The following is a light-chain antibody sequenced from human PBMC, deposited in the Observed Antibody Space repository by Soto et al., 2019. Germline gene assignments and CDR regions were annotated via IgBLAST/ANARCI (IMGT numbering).Light chain of an antibody. CDR3: SSYASTNSVI. CDR2: EVT. V-gene: IGLV2-8*01. J-gene: IGLJ2*01. CDR1: SSDVGAYNY. Sequence: QSVLTQPPSASGSPRQSVAISCTGTSSDVGAYNYVSWYQQHPGKAPKLMIYEVTKRPSGVPDRFSGSKSGNTASLTVSGLQPEDEADYYCSSYASTNSVIFGGGTKLTVL.